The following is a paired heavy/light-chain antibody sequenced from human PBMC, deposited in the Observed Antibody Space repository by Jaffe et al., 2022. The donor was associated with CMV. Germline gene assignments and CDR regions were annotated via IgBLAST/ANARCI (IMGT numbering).Light chain of an antibody. CDR2: DVT. V-gene: IGLV2-14*03. J-gene: IGLJ2*01. CDR1: SSDVGGYNY. CDR3: SSYTSSRTPV. Sequence: QSALTQPASVSGSPGQSITISCTGTSSDVGGYNYVSWYQQHPGKAPKLMIYDVTNRPSGVSNRFSGSKSGNTASLTISGLQAEDEADYYCSSYTSSRTPVFGGGTKLTVL.
Heavy chain of an antibody. V-gene: IGHV3-23*04. CDR3: AKDLTSDFWSGYSGAPGDFDS. J-gene: IGHJ4*02. CDR2: ISGGGGNT. Sequence: EVQLVESGGGLVQPGGSLRLSCAASGFTFSSYAMSWVRQAPGKGLEWVSTISGGGGNTDYADSVQGRFTISRDNSKSTLYLLMNTLRAEDTAVYYCAKDLTSDFWSGYSGAPGDFDSWGQGTLVTVSS. D-gene: IGHD3-3*01. CDR1: GFTFSSYA.